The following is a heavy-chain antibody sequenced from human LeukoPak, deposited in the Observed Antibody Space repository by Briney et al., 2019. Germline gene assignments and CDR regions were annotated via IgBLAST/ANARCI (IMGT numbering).Heavy chain of an antibody. CDR1: GFTVSSNY. Sequence: GGSLRLSCAASGFTVSSNYMSWVRQAPGKGLVWVSRINSDGSSTNYADSVKGRFTISRDNAKNTLHLQMNSLRAEDTAVYYCVRDLGIAVAPGYWGRGTLVTVSS. V-gene: IGHV3-74*01. J-gene: IGHJ4*02. CDR3: VRDLGIAVAPGY. D-gene: IGHD6-19*01. CDR2: INSDGSST.